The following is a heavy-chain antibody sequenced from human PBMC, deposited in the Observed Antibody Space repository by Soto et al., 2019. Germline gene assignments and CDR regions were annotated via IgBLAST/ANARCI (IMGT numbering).Heavy chain of an antibody. CDR1: GGTFSSYP. CDR3: ARPTSTGTTSGYAFDY. J-gene: IGHJ4*02. Sequence: QVKLVQSGAEVKKPGSSVKVSCKASGGTFSSYPISWVRQAPGQGLEWMGRIIPILDITDYAQRFQGRVTITADKSTSTAYMELSRLSSDDTAVYYCARPTSTGTTSGYAFDYWGQGTLVTVSS. CDR2: IIPILDIT. V-gene: IGHV1-69*02. D-gene: IGHD1-7*01.